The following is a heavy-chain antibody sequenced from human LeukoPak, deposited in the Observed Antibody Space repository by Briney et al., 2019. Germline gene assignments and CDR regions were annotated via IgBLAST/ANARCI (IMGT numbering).Heavy chain of an antibody. V-gene: IGHV4-59*01. Sequence: SETLSLTCIVSGGSISSYYWSWIRQPPGKGLEWIGYIHYSGSTNYNPSLKSRVTISVDTSKNQFSLKLRSVTAADTAVYYCAREAREGHVFDIWGQGTMVTVSS. D-gene: IGHD5-24*01. J-gene: IGHJ3*02. CDR2: IHYSGST. CDR1: GGSISSYY. CDR3: AREAREGHVFDI.